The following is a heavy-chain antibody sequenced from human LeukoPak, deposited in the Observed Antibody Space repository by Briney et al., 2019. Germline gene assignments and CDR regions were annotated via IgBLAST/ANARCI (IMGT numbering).Heavy chain of an antibody. Sequence: GGSLRLSCAASGFTFSDYYMTWIRQAPGKGLEWISYISSSGNTISYADSVKGRFTISRDNAKNSLSLQMNSLRVEDTAVYYCARVRGKVDPWGQGTPVTVSS. CDR1: GFTFSDYY. J-gene: IGHJ5*02. V-gene: IGHV3-11*01. CDR3: ARVRGKVDP. CDR2: ISSSGNTI.